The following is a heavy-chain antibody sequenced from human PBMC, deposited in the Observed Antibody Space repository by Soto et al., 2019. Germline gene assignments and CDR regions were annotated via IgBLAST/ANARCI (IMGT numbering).Heavy chain of an antibody. Sequence: QVQLVQSGAEVKKPGASVKVSCKASGYPFTDYYMHWVRQAPGQGHEWMGWINPTTGGTNYAQKFQGSVTLTRDTSISTAYMEVSRLTADDTAVYYCARDVGTIFGVIGDALDIWGQGTMVTVSS. D-gene: IGHD3-3*01. V-gene: IGHV1-2*04. J-gene: IGHJ3*02. CDR3: ARDVGTIFGVIGDALDI. CDR1: GYPFTDYY. CDR2: INPTTGGT.